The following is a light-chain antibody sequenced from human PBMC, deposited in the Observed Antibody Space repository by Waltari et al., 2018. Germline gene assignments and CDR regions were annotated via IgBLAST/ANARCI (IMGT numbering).Light chain of an antibody. Sequence: SLSASVGDRVTISCTGTSSDVGGYNYVSWYQQHPGKAPKLMIYDVSKRPSGVPDRFSGSKSGNTASLTISGLQAEDEADYYCCSYAGSYVVFGGGTKLTVL. CDR2: DVS. V-gene: IGLV2-11*01. CDR3: CSYAGSYVV. CDR1: SSDVGGYNY. J-gene: IGLJ2*01.